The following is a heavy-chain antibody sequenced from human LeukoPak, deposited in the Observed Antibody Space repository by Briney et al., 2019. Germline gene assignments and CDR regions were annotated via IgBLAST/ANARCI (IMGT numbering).Heavy chain of an antibody. CDR2: ITISGGT. J-gene: IGHJ4*02. CDR3: AKGMPDMAYLDC. CDR1: GFTLSNYG. D-gene: IGHD5-18*01. Sequence: GGSLRLSCAASGFTLSNYGMSWVRQAPGKGLEWVSYITISGGTYYADSVKGRFTISRDSAKNSLSLQMNSLRAEDTAVYYCAKGMPDMAYLDCWGQGTLVTASS. V-gene: IGHV3-48*01.